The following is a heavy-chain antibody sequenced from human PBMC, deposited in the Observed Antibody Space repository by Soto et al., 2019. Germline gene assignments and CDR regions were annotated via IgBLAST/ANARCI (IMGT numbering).Heavy chain of an antibody. CDR1: GFIFSGYA. D-gene: IGHD5-12*01. Sequence: QVQLVESGGGVVQPGRSLRLSCAASGFIFSGYAMHWVRQAPGKGLEWVAVISYDGNTKYDADSVKGRFTVSRDNAKNTLYVQMNDLSAEDTAMYYCAKETSAYGIDYWGEGTLVNVSS. CDR3: AKETSAYGIDY. CDR2: ISYDGNTK. J-gene: IGHJ4*02. V-gene: IGHV3-30-3*01.